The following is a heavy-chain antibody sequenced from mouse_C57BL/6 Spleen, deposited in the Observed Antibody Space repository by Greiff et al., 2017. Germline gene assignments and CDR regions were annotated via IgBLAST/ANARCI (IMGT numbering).Heavy chain of an antibody. CDR2: IYPGDGAT. J-gene: IGHJ2*01. CDR1: GYAFSSSW. V-gene: IGHV1-82*01. D-gene: IGHD1-1*01. CDR3: ARSPLYGSTHYFDY. Sequence: VQLQQSGPELVKPGASVKISCKASGYAFSSSWMNWVKQRPGKGLEWIGRIYPGDGATNYNGKFKGKATLTADKSSSTAYMQLSSLTSEDSAVYFCARSPLYGSTHYFDYWGQGTTLTVSS.